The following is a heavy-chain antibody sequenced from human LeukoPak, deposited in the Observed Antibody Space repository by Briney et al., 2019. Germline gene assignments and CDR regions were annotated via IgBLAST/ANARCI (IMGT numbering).Heavy chain of an antibody. CDR1: GYTFTSYG. V-gene: IGHV1-18*01. CDR3: ARVRAAAGTWGQDYYYMDV. Sequence: ASVKVSFKASGYTFTSYGISWVRQAPGQGLEWMGWISAYNGNTNYAQKLQGRVTMTTDTSTSTAYMELRSLRSDDTAVYYCARVRAAAGTWGQDYYYMDVWGKGTTVTVSS. CDR2: ISAYNGNT. D-gene: IGHD6-13*01. J-gene: IGHJ6*03.